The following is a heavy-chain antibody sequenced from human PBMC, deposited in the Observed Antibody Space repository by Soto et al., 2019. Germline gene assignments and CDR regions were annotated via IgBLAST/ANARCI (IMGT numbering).Heavy chain of an antibody. V-gene: IGHV3-21*01. Sequence: GGSLRLSCAASGFTFSSYNMNWVRQAPGKGLECVSSISSSSSYIYYADSVEGRFTISRDNAKNSLYLQMNSLRAEDTAVYYCARSAGDYYGMDVWGQGTTVTVSS. D-gene: IGHD3-10*01. CDR1: GFTFSSYN. CDR2: ISSSSSYI. J-gene: IGHJ6*02. CDR3: ARSAGDYYGMDV.